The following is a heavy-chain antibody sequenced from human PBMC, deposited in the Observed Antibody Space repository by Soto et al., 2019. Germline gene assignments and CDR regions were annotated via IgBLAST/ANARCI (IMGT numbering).Heavy chain of an antibody. CDR1: GFTFSSYW. D-gene: IGHD5-12*01. CDR2: IKQDGSEK. V-gene: IGHV3-7*01. J-gene: IGHJ4*02. Sequence: PGGSLRLSCAASGFTFSSYWMSWVRQAPGKGLEWVANIKQDGSEKYYVDSVKGRFTISRDNAKNSLYLQMNSLRAEDTAVYYCARDQGGEMATDYFDYWGQGTLVTVSS. CDR3: ARDQGGEMATDYFDY.